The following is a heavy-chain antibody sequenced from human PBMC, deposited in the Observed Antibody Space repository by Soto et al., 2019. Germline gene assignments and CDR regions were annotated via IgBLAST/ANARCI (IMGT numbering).Heavy chain of an antibody. Sequence: ASVEVSCRASGYTFTGYYMHWVRQAPGQGLEWMGWINPNSGGTNYAQKFQGWVTMTRDTSISTAYMELSRLRSDDTAVYYCARGGFGVSSSSWYVLASGMDVWGQGTTVTVSS. CDR2: INPNSGGT. CDR1: GYTFTGYY. CDR3: ARGGFGVSSSSWYVLASGMDV. D-gene: IGHD6-13*01. V-gene: IGHV1-2*04. J-gene: IGHJ6*02.